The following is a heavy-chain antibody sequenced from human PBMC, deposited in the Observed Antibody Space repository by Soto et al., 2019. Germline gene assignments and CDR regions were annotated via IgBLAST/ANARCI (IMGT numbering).Heavy chain of an antibody. Sequence: SETLSLTCAVYGGSFSGYYWSWIRQPPGTGLEWIGEINHSGSTNYNPSLKSRVTISVDTSKNQFSLKLSSVTAADTAVYYCARASRSEDIVVVPAAIPYYYYGMDVWGQGTTVTVSS. CDR3: ARASRSEDIVVVPAAIPYYYYGMDV. CDR2: INHSGST. CDR1: GGSFSGYY. J-gene: IGHJ6*02. D-gene: IGHD2-2*02. V-gene: IGHV4-34*01.